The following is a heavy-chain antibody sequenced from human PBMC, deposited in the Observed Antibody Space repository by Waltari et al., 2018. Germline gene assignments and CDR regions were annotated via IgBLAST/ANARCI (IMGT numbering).Heavy chain of an antibody. D-gene: IGHD2-15*01. CDR3: GVAATVYYGMDV. CDR1: GFTFSRYS. J-gene: IGHJ6*02. CDR2: ISSSSSTI. Sequence: EVQLVESGGGLVQPGGSLRLSCAASGFTFSRYSMNWVRQAPGKGLEWVSYISSSSSTIYYADSVKGRFTISRDNSKNTLYLQMNSLRAEDTAVYYCGVAATVYYGMDVWGQGTTVTVSS. V-gene: IGHV3-48*01.